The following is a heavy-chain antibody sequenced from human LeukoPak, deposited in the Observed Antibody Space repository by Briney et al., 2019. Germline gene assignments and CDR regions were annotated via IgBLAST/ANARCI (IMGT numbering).Heavy chain of an antibody. CDR2: IYYSGST. CDR3: ARWDYYGSGSYSKY. Sequence: SETLSLTCTVSGGSISSNSYYWGWIRQPPGKGLEWIGSIYYSGSTYYNPSLKSRVTISVDTSKNQFSLKLSSVTAADTAVYYCARWDYYGSGSYSKYWGQGTLVTVSS. V-gene: IGHV4-39*01. D-gene: IGHD3-10*01. J-gene: IGHJ4*02. CDR1: GGSISSNSYY.